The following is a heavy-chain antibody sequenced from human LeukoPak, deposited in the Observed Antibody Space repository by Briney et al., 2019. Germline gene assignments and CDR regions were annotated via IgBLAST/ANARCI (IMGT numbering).Heavy chain of an antibody. J-gene: IGHJ5*02. CDR3: ARDRPGRYCSTTSCFTASPFAP. Sequence: SVKVSCKASGGTFSSYAISWVRQAPGQGLEWMGGIIPIFATANYAQKFQGRVTITADESTSTAYMELSSLRSEDTAVYYCARDRPGRYCSTTSCFTASPFAPWGQGTLVTVSS. V-gene: IGHV1-69*13. CDR2: IIPIFATA. D-gene: IGHD2-2*02. CDR1: GGTFSSYA.